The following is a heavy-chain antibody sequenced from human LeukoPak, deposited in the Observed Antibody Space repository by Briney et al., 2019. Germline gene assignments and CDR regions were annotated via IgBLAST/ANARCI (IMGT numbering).Heavy chain of an antibody. J-gene: IGHJ2*01. V-gene: IGHV5-51*01. CDR3: ASAGISASFDH. CDR2: IYPSDSDT. Sequence: GESLKISCKGSGYSFTNYWIGWVRQMPGKGLEWMGIIYPSDSDTRYSPSFQGQVTISADKSISTAYLQWSGLKASDTAMYYCASAGISASFDHWGRGTLATVSS. D-gene: IGHD3-10*01. CDR1: GYSFTNYW.